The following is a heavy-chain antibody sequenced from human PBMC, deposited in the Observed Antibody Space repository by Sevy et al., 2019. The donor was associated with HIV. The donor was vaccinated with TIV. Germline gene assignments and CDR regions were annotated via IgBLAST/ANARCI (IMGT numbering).Heavy chain of an antibody. CDR2: ISYAGSNK. CDR1: GFTFSSYA. Sequence: GGSLRLSCAASGFTFSSYAMHWVRQAPGKGLEWVAVISYAGSNKYYADSVKGRFTISRDNSKNTLYLQMNSLRAEDTAVYYCARDGPGVVWGSYRCYYFDYWGQGTLVTVSS. CDR3: ARDGPGVVWGSYRCYYFDY. V-gene: IGHV3-30-3*01. D-gene: IGHD3-16*02. J-gene: IGHJ4*02.